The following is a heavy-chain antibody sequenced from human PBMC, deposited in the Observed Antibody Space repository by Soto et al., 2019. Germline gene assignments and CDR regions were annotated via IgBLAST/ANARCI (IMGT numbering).Heavy chain of an antibody. J-gene: IGHJ4*02. D-gene: IGHD6-19*01. V-gene: IGHV3-53*01. Sequence: GASLKISCEASGLTVATNSFIWVRQAPGKGLEWVSVIYSGGNSYYADSARGRFSVSRYSSKNTLYLQISSLRAGDTALYYCATSLSPVAGRPLHNWGQGTLVTVSS. CDR3: ATSLSPVAGRPLHN. CDR1: GLTVATNS. CDR2: IYSGGNS.